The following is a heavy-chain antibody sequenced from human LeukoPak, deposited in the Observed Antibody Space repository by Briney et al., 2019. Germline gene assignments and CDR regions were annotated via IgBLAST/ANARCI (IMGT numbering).Heavy chain of an antibody. J-gene: IGHJ4*02. CDR2: IYYNGDT. CDR3: AKSARVPYF. D-gene: IGHD3-10*01. Sequence: SETLSLTCTVSGDSITSTYWSWIRHPPGEGREYLGYIYYNGDTNYNPSLRGRLSLSLDMSKNQFSLKLTSVTAADPAVYFCAKSARVPYFWGQGILVTASS. V-gene: IGHV4-59*08. CDR1: GDSITSTY.